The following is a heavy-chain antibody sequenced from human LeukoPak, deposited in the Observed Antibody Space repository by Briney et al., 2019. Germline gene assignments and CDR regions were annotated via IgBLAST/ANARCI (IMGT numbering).Heavy chain of an antibody. V-gene: IGHV4-59*01. J-gene: IGHJ4*02. CDR3: ARAVWGSPYFDY. D-gene: IGHD3-16*01. CDR1: GGSISSYY. CDR2: IYYSGTT. Sequence: SETLSLTCTVSGGSISSYYWSWIRQPPGKGLEWIGYIYYSGTTNYNPSLKSRVTISVDTSKNQFSLKLSSVTAADTAVYYCARAVWGSPYFDYWGQGTLVTVSS.